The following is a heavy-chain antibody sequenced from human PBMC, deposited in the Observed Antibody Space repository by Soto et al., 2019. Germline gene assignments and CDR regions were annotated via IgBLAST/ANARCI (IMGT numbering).Heavy chain of an antibody. Sequence: GSLRLSCTASGFTFSMYWMHWVRQVPGKGPEWVSRISDDGSRADYADSVKGRFTISRDNAKNTLYLEMHVLRADDTAVYYCTRGPRRSSVGTGAFWGQGTPVTVSS. V-gene: IGHV3-74*01. D-gene: IGHD3-10*01. CDR3: TRGPRRSSVGTGAF. CDR1: GFTFSMYW. J-gene: IGHJ4*02. CDR2: ISDDGSRA.